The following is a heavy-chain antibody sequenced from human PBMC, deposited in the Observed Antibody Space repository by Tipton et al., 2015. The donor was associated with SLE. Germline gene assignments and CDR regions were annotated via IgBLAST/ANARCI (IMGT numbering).Heavy chain of an antibody. Sequence: TLSLTCAVDGGTFRGYFWTWMRQPPEKGLEWIGEINHSVSTNFNPSLESRVTISVDTSKNQFTLKLNSVTAADTALYYCARGGLCNDITCYSVFPYWGQGALVTVSS. V-gene: IGHV4-34*01. CDR2: INHSVST. CDR3: ARGGLCNDITCYSVFPY. J-gene: IGHJ4*02. D-gene: IGHD2-15*01. CDR1: GGTFRGYF.